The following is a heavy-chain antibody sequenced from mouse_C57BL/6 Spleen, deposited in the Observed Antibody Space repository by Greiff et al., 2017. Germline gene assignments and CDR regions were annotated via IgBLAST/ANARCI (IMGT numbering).Heavy chain of an antibody. CDR3: ARSQAAQATSWFAY. CDR1: GYTFTSYW. Sequence: VQLQQPGAELVKPGASVKLSCKASGYTFTSYWMQWVKQRPGQGLEWIGEIDPSDSYTNYNQKFKGKATLTVDTSSSTAYMQLSSLTSEDSAVXYCARSQAAQATSWFAYWGQGTLVTVSA. D-gene: IGHD3-2*02. V-gene: IGHV1-50*01. J-gene: IGHJ3*01. CDR2: IDPSDSYT.